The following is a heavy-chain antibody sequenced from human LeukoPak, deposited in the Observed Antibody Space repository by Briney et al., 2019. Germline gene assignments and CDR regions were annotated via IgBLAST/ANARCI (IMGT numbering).Heavy chain of an antibody. D-gene: IGHD3-22*01. J-gene: IGHJ4*02. V-gene: IGHV3-33*01. CDR1: GFTFSSYG. Sequence: PGGSLRLSCAASGFTFSSYGMHWVRQAPGKGLEWVAVIWYDGSNKYYADSVKGRFTISRDNSKNTLYLQMNSLRAEDTAVYYCARAQYYYDSSGYWYYFDYWGQGTLVTVSS. CDR3: ARAQYYYDSSGYWYYFDY. CDR2: IWYDGSNK.